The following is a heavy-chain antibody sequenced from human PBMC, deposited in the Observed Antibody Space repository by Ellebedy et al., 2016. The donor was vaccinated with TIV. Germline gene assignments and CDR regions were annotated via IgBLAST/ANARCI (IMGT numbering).Heavy chain of an antibody. V-gene: IGHV3-13*01. CDR1: GFTFSSHD. CDR3: ARASAGLDY. D-gene: IGHD6-13*01. CDR2: IGSAGDT. J-gene: IGHJ4*02. Sequence: PGGSLRLSCAASGFTFSSHDMHWVRQGTGKGLEWVSAIGSAGDTSYSGSVKGRFTISRENGKNSVYLQTNSLRAEDTAVYYCARASAGLDYWGQGTLVTVSS.